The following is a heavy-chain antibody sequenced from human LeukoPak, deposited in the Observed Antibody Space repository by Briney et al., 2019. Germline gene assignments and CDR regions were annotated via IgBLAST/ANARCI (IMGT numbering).Heavy chain of an antibody. D-gene: IGHD2-21*01. J-gene: IGHJ4*02. CDR2: IYSGGST. CDR3: ARDAYPPTYYFDY. V-gene: IGHV3-66*01. CDR1: GFTFSSFA. Sequence: GGSLRLSCTASGFTFSSFAMSWVRQAPGKGLEWVSVIYSGGSTYYADSVKGRFTISRDNSKNTLYLQMNSLRAEDTAVYYCARDAYPPTYYFDYWGQGTLVTVSS.